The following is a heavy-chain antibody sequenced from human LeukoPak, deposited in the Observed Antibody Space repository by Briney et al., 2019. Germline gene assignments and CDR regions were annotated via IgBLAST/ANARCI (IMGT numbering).Heavy chain of an antibody. CDR2: IYYSGST. V-gene: IGHV4-59*12. J-gene: IGHJ4*02. Sequence: PSETLSLTCTVSGGSISSYYWSWIRQPPGKGLEWIGYIYYSGSTNYNPSLKSRVTISVDTSKNQFSLKLSSVTAADTAVYYCARDSDSSGWYETHLFDYWGRGTLVTVSS. CDR3: ARDSDSSGWYETHLFDY. CDR1: GGSISSYY. D-gene: IGHD6-19*01.